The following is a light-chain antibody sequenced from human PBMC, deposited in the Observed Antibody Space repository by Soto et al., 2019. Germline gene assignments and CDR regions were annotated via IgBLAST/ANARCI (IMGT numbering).Light chain of an antibody. Sequence: EIVLTQSPGTLSLSPGERATLSCRASQSVGSSYLAWYQQKPGQAPRLLIYGASSRATGIPDRFSGSGSGTDFTLTISRLEPEDFAVYYCQQFRSSLTFGGGTKVEIK. CDR3: QQFRSSLT. CDR1: QSVGSSY. CDR2: GAS. J-gene: IGKJ4*01. V-gene: IGKV3-20*01.